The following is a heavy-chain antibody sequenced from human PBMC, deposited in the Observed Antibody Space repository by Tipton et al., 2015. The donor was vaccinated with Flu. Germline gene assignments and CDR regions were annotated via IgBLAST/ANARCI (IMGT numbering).Heavy chain of an antibody. J-gene: IGHJ4*02. V-gene: IGHV3-48*04. CDR1: GFIFSSYW. D-gene: IGHD3-10*01. CDR3: ARDRGAAPGAYFFDY. CDR2: ISSSLSTI. Sequence: SLRLSCAASGFIFSSYWMHWVRQAPGQGLEWISYISSSLSTIYYADSVKGRFTISRDNAKNSLYLQMSSLRAEDTAVYYCARDRGAAPGAYFFDYWGQGTLVTVSS.